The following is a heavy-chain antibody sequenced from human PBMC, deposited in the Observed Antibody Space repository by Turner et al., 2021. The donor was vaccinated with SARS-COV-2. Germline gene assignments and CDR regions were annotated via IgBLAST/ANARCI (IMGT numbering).Heavy chain of an antibody. J-gene: IGHJ6*02. CDR1: GLTSSSYS. Sequence: EVQLVESGGGLVKPGGSLRLSCAASGLTSSSYSMNWVRQAPGKGLEWVSSISSRSSYKYYADSVKGRFTISRDNAKNSLYLQMNSLRAEDTAVYYCARDWDYYDRSAHLDYYGMDVWGQGTTVTVSS. CDR3: ARDWDYYDRSAHLDYYGMDV. V-gene: IGHV3-21*01. CDR2: ISSRSSYK. D-gene: IGHD3-22*01.